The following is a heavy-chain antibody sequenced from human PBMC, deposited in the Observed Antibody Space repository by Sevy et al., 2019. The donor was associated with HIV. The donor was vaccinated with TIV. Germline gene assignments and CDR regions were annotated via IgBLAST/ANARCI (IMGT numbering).Heavy chain of an antibody. CDR2: ISTYNGNT. V-gene: IGHV1-18*04. CDR1: GYKVDMYG. CDR3: ARATGMAVAGTGGYFDF. D-gene: IGHD6-19*01. J-gene: IGHJ4*01. Sequence: ASVKVSCKISGYKVDMYGIAWVRQAPGQGLEWMGWISTYNGNTNYAQNFQGRVTMTTDTSTSVVYMELGGLRPDDTAVYYCARATGMAVAGTGGYFDFWGQRTLVTVSS.